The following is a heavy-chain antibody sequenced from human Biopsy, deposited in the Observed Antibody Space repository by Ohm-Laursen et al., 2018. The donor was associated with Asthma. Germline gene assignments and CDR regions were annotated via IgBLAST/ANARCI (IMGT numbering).Heavy chain of an antibody. V-gene: IGHV3-30*03. Sequence: SLRLSRAASGFTFSNYGMHWVRQVAGKGLDWVAGVTYDGISQYYAESVKGRFTISRDNSRNTPNLQMNSLRPDDTAVYYCARDVMEWYLPAFDFWGQGTLVTVSS. CDR1: GFTFSNYG. J-gene: IGHJ4*02. CDR2: VTYDGISQ. D-gene: IGHD3-3*01. CDR3: ARDVMEWYLPAFDF.